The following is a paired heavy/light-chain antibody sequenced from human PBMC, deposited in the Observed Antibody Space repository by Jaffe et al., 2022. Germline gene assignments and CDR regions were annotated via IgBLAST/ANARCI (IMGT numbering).Heavy chain of an antibody. CDR3: AKRYPGYHDAFDI. CDR1: GYSISSGYY. V-gene: IGHV4-38-2*01. CDR2: IYHSGSS. D-gene: IGHD2-15*01. Sequence: QVQLQASGPGLVKPSETLSLTCAVSGYSISSGYYWGWIRQPPGTGLEWIGTIYHSGSSYYNPSLKSRVTISVDTSKNQFSLKLSSVTAADTAVYYCAKRYPGYHDAFDIWGQGTMVTVSS. J-gene: IGHJ3*02.
Light chain of an antibody. CDR1: SSDVGGYNY. CDR2: EVS. CDR3: SSYAGSNNCV. V-gene: IGLV2-8*01. J-gene: IGLJ1*01. Sequence: QSALTQPPSASGSPGQSVTISCTGTSSDVGGYNYVSWYQQHPGKAPKFIIYEVSKRPSGVPDRFSGSKSGNTASLTVSGLQAEDEADYYCSSYAGSNNCVFGTGTKVTVL.